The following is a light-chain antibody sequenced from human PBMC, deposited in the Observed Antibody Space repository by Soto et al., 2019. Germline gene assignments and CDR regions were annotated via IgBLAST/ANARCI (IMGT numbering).Light chain of an antibody. Sequence: DIQMTQSPSSLSACVGNRGTITCRASQSISTYLNWYQKKPGKAPNIMIYDASRLAGGVPSRFSGSESGTDFTLTISSMQPEDFATYYCQPSYSTHRPFGPGPRLELK. J-gene: IGKJ5*01. V-gene: IGKV1-39*01. CDR2: DAS. CDR1: QSISTY. CDR3: QPSYSTHRP.